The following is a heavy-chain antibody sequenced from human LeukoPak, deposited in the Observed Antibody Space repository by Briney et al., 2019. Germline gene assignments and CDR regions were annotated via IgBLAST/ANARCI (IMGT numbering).Heavy chain of an antibody. V-gene: IGHV3-30*02. J-gene: IGHJ4*01. CDR3: AKDKGINWYDGTDY. D-gene: IGHD3-3*01. CDR2: IQSDGSKK. Sequence: GGSLRLSCAVSGFIFRNYGMHWVRQTPDKGLEWVAFIQSDGSKKYYADSVKDRFTISRDNSKNTLYLQMDGLKAEDTAVFYWAKDKGINWYDGTDYWGQGTLVSVSS. CDR1: GFIFRNYG.